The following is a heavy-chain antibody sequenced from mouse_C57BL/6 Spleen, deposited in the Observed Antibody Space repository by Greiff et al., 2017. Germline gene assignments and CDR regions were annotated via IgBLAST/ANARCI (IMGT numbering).Heavy chain of an antibody. CDR2: ILPGSGST. Sequence: QVQLKESRAELMKPGASVKLSCKATGYTFPGYWLEWVKQRPGHSLALICEILPGSGSTNYNEKFKGKATFTADTSSNTAYMQLSSLTTEDAAIYYCARSERFAYWGQGTLVTVSA. V-gene: IGHV1-9*01. CDR1: GYTFPGYW. J-gene: IGHJ3*01. CDR3: ARSERFAY.